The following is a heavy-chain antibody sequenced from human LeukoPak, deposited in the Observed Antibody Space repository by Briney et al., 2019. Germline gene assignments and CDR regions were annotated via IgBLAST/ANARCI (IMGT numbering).Heavy chain of an antibody. CDR3: AKEYGSGSYYYDY. CDR2: LSGSGGST. Sequence: GGSLRLSCAASGFTFSSYAMSWVRQAPGKGLEWVSALSGSGGSTYYADSVKGRFTISKDNSKNTLYLQMNSLRAEDTAVYYCAKEYGSGSYYYDYRGQGTLVTVSS. J-gene: IGHJ4*02. CDR1: GFTFSSYA. D-gene: IGHD3-10*01. V-gene: IGHV3-23*01.